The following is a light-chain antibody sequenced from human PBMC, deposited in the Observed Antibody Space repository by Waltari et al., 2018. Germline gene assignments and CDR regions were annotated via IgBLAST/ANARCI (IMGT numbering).Light chain of an antibody. CDR3: QQYGNSPRYT. CDR2: GAS. Sequence: EIVLTQSPGTLSLSPGERATLSCRAGQSVSGSYLAWYQQKPGQAPRLLIYGASSRAPGVPDRFGGSGSGTDFTLTISRLEPEDFAVYYCQQYGNSPRYTFGQGTKLEIK. J-gene: IGKJ2*01. V-gene: IGKV3-20*01. CDR1: QSVSGSY.